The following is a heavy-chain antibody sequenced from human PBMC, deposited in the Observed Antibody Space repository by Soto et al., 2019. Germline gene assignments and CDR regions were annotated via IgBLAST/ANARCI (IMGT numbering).Heavy chain of an antibody. CDR2: IWYDGSNK. J-gene: IGHJ6*02. CDR3: ARDDWNYDYGMDV. V-gene: IGHV3-33*01. CDR1: GITFSSYG. D-gene: IGHD3-9*01. Sequence: GGSLRLSCAASGITFSSYGMHWVRQAPGKGLEWVAVIWYDGSNKYYADSVKGRFTISRDNSKNTLYLQMNSLRAEDTAVYYCARDDWNYDYGMDVWGQGTTVTVSS.